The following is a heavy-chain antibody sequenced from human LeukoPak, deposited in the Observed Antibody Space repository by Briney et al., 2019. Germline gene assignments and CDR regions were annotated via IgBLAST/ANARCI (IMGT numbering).Heavy chain of an antibody. D-gene: IGHD6-6*01. J-gene: IGHJ4*02. Sequence: GGSLRLSCTASGFTFGDYAMSWFRQAPGKGLEWVGFIRSKAYGGTTEYAASVKGRFTISRDDSKSIAYLQMNSLKTEDTAEYYCGIAARRPQAGEFDYWGQGTLVTVSS. CDR1: GFTFGDYA. CDR2: IRSKAYGGTT. CDR3: GIAARRPQAGEFDY. V-gene: IGHV3-49*03.